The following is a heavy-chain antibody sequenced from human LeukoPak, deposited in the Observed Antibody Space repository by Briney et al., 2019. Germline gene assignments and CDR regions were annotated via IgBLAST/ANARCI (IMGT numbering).Heavy chain of an antibody. CDR1: GGSISSGSYY. CDR2: IYTSGST. Sequence: PSETLSLTCTVSGGSISSGSYYWSWIRQPAGKGLEWIVRIYTSGSTNYNPSLKSRVTISVDTSKNQFSLKLSSVTAADTAVYYCARDLRGYSYGSNYYYYYGMDVWGQGTTVTVSS. J-gene: IGHJ6*02. D-gene: IGHD5-18*01. V-gene: IGHV4-61*02. CDR3: ARDLRGYSYGSNYYYYYGMDV.